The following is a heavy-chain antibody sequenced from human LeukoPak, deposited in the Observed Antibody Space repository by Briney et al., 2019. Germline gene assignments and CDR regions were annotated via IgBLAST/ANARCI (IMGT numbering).Heavy chain of an antibody. CDR3: ARGASGDPSAFDY. CDR2: INAGNGNT. D-gene: IGHD1-26*01. Sequence: ASVKVSCKASGYTFTSYTMHWVRQAPGQGVEWMGWINAGNGNTKYSQEFQGRVTIARDTSASTAYMELSSLRSEDMAVYYCARGASGDPSAFDYWGQGTLVTVSS. J-gene: IGHJ4*02. V-gene: IGHV1-3*03. CDR1: GYTFTSYT.